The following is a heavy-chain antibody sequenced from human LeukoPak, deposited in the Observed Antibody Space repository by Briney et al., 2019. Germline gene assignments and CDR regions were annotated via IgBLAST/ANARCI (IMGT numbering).Heavy chain of an antibody. V-gene: IGHV3-21*01. J-gene: IGHJ4*02. CDR3: ARNANYDFWSGYYWYFDY. Sequence: GGSLRLSCAASGFTFSSYSMNWVRQAPGKGLEWVSCISSSSSYIYYADSVKGRFTISRDNAKNSLYLQMNSLRAEDTAVYYCARNANYDFWSGYYWYFDYWGQGTLVTVSS. D-gene: IGHD3-3*01. CDR1: GFTFSSYS. CDR2: ISSSSSYI.